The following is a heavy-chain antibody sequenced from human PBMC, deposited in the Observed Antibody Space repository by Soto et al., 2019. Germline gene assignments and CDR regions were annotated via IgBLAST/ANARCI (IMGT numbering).Heavy chain of an antibody. D-gene: IGHD3-10*01. J-gene: IGHJ6*02. CDR1: GGSVSSGSYY. V-gene: IGHV4-61*01. Sequence: QVQLQESGPGLVKPSETLSLTCTVSGGSVSSGSYYWSWIRQPPGKGLEWIGYIYYSGSTNYNPSLKRRVTISADTSKNQFSLKLSSVTAADTAVYYCARGTHYYGSGSPLDVWGQGTTVTVSS. CDR2: IYYSGST. CDR3: ARGTHYYGSGSPLDV.